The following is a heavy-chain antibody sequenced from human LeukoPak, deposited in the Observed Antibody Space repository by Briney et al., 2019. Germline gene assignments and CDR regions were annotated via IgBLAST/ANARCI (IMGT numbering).Heavy chain of an antibody. CDR1: GFTFSGYW. Sequence: GGSLRLACAASGFTFSGYWMHWVRQAPGKGLVWVSRTNPDGSTTTYADSVKDRFTISRDNAKNTLYLQMNSLRAEDTALYYCARETPRGGRYYFDYWGQGALVTVSS. J-gene: IGHJ4*02. CDR3: ARETPRGGRYYFDY. D-gene: IGHD3-10*01. CDR2: TNPDGSTT. V-gene: IGHV3-74*03.